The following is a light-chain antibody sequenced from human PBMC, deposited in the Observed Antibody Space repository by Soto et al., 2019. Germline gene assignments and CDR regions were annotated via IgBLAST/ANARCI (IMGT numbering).Light chain of an antibody. CDR3: QQYASSPLLT. CDR1: QSVSNNY. CDR2: GSS. J-gene: IGKJ4*01. V-gene: IGKV3-20*01. Sequence: EIVLTQSPGTLSLSPGERATLSCRASQSVSNNYLAWYQQKPGQAPRLLIFGSSSRATGIPDRFSGRGSGADFTLTISRLEPEDFAVYYCQQYASSPLLTFGGGTKWIS.